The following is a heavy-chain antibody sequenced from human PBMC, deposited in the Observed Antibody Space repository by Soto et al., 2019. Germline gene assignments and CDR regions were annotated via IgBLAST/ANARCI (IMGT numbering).Heavy chain of an antibody. Sequence: SVKVSCKASGGTFSSYAISWVRQAPGQGLEWMGGIIPIFGTANYAQKFQGRVTITADESTSTAYMELSSLRSEDTAVYYCARRDKYGDYDPIYYYYYGMDVWGQGTTVTVSS. CDR1: GGTFSSYA. D-gene: IGHD4-17*01. CDR3: ARRDKYGDYDPIYYYYYGMDV. V-gene: IGHV1-69*13. CDR2: IIPIFGTA. J-gene: IGHJ6*02.